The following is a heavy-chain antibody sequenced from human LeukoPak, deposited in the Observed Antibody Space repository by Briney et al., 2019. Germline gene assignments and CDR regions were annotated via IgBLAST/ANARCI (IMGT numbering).Heavy chain of an antibody. V-gene: IGHV3-11*04. D-gene: IGHD3-10*01. CDR3: ARDYGSGSYYDY. CDR2: ISSSGSTI. J-gene: IGHJ4*02. Sequence: PGGSLTLPCAASGFTFSDYYMSWIRQAPGKGLEWVSYISSSGSTIYYAASVKGRFTIYRDNAKNSLYLQMNSLRAEDTAVYYCARDYGSGSYYDYWGQGTLVTVSS. CDR1: GFTFSDYY.